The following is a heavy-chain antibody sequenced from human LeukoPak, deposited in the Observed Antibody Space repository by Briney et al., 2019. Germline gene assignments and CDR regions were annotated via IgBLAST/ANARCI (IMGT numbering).Heavy chain of an antibody. D-gene: IGHD5-24*01. J-gene: IGHJ4*02. Sequence: SVTVSCKASGCTFSSYAISWVRQAPGQGLEWMGRIIPIFGTANYAQKFQGRVTITADKSTSTAYMELSSLRSEDTAVYYCAREEEAGFNDYWGQGTLVTASS. CDR3: AREEEAGFNDY. CDR2: IIPIFGTA. V-gene: IGHV1-69*06. CDR1: GCTFSSYA.